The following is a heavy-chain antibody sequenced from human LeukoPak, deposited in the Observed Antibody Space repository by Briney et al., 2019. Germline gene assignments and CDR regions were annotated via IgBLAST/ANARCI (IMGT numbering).Heavy chain of an antibody. CDR1: SGSICSGSYY. CDR3: ARLKSLTVSDFDY. Sequence: PSETLSLTCTVSSGSICSGSYYWSWIQQPAGKGLEWVGRIYTSGSTNYNPSLKSRVTISVDTSKNQFSLKLSSVTAADTAVYYCARLKSLTVSDFDYWGQGTLVTVSS. J-gene: IGHJ4*02. CDR2: IYTSGST. D-gene: IGHD4-17*01. V-gene: IGHV4-61*02.